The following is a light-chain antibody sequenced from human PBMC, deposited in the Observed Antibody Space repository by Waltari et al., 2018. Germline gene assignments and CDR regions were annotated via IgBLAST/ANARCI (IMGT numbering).Light chain of an antibody. V-gene: IGLV3-10*01. J-gene: IGLJ2*01. CDR1: ALPTKY. CDR3: YSTDSTGNHVV. Sequence: SYELTQPPSVSVSPGQTARIPCSGDALPTKYAFWYQQKSGQAPVLIIYGDNKRPSGIPERFSGSSSGTMATLTISGAQVEDEADYYCYSTDSTGNHVVFGGGTKLTVL. CDR2: GDN.